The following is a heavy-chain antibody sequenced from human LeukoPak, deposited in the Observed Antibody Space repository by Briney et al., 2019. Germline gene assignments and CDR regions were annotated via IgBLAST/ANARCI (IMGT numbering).Heavy chain of an antibody. V-gene: IGHV3-11*01. Sequence: GGSLRLSCAASGFTFSDYYMSWIRQAPGKGLEWVSYISSSGSTIYYADSVKGRFTISRDNAKNSLYLQMNSLRAEDTAVYYCAKHSHSGYGAFDIWGQGTMVTVSS. CDR1: GFTFSDYY. CDR2: ISSSGSTI. J-gene: IGHJ3*02. D-gene: IGHD3-22*01. CDR3: AKHSHSGYGAFDI.